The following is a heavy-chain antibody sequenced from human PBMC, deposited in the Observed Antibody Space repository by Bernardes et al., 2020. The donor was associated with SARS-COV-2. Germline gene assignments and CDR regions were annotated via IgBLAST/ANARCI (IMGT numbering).Heavy chain of an antibody. D-gene: IGHD6-19*01. CDR3: ARGPRTDSGWTFDY. CDR2: IYFSGTALSVGTT. V-gene: IGHV4-59*01. CDR1: GGSISSYY. J-gene: IGHJ4*02. Sequence: SETLSLTCTVSGGSISSYYWTWIRQPPGKGLEWIGCIYFSGTALSVGTTYYSPSLKSRVTISVDPSKNQFSLKLTSVTAADTALYFCARGPRTDSGWTFDYWGQGTLVTVSS.